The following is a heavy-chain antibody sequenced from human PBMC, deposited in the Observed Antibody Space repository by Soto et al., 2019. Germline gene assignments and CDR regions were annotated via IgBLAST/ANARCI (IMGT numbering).Heavy chain of an antibody. D-gene: IGHD6-13*01. Sequence: QVQLVESGGGLVKPGGSLRLSCAASGFTFSDYYMSWIRQAPGKGLEWVAVISYDGSNKYYADSVKGRFTISRDNSKNTLYLQMNSLRAEDTAVYYCAKDGQQLPQYYFDYWGQGTLVTVSS. CDR1: GFTFSDYY. CDR2: ISYDGSNK. J-gene: IGHJ4*02. V-gene: IGHV3-30*18. CDR3: AKDGQQLPQYYFDY.